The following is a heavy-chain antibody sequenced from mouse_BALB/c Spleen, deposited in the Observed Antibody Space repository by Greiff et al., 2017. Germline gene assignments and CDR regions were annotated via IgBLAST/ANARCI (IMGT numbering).Heavy chain of an antibody. D-gene: IGHD2-12*01. CDR1: GFNIKDTY. J-gene: IGHJ4*01. CDR2: IDPANGNT. CDR3: ASTTDYAMDD. V-gene: IGHV14-3*02. Sequence: EVKVVESGAELVKPGASVKLSCTASGFNIKDTYMPWVKQRPEQGLEWIGRIDPANGNTKYDPKFQGKATITADTSSNTAYLKLSSLTSEDTAVYDWASTTDYAMDDWGQGTSVTVSS.